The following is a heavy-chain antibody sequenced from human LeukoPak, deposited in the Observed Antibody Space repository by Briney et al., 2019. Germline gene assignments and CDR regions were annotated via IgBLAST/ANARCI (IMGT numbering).Heavy chain of an antibody. CDR2: ISGSGGST. Sequence: GGSLRLSCAASGFTFSSYAMSLVRQAPRKGLEWVSAISGSGGSTYYADSVKGRFTISRDNSKNTLYLQMNSLRAEDTAVYYCAKGFPGNYYGSGSYYFDYWGQGTLVTVFS. CDR3: AKGFPGNYYGSGSYYFDY. D-gene: IGHD3-10*01. CDR1: GFTFSSYA. J-gene: IGHJ4*02. V-gene: IGHV3-23*01.